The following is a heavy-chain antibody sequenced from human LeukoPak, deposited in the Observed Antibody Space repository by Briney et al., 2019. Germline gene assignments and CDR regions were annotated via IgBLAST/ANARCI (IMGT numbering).Heavy chain of an antibody. CDR3: ARDRPYYDSSGYYLRGYDAFDI. CDR1: GGSISSSSYY. J-gene: IGHJ3*02. Sequence: SETLSLTCTVSGGSISSSSYYWGWIRQPPGKGLEWMGSIYYSGSTYYNPSLKSRVTISVDTSKNQFSLKLSSVTAADTAVYYCARDRPYYDSSGYYLRGYDAFDIWGQGTMVTVSS. D-gene: IGHD3-22*01. CDR2: IYYSGST. V-gene: IGHV4-39*07.